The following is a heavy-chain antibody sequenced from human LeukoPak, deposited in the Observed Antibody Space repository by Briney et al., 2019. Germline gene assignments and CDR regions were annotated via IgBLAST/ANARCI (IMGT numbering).Heavy chain of an antibody. V-gene: IGHV1-8*03. Sequence: GASVKVSCKASGYTFTSYDINWVRQATGQGLEWMGWMNPNSGNTGYAQKFQGRVTITRNTSISTAYMELSSLRSEDTAVYYCARGPYYYDSSGYYYAEYFQHWARAPWSPSPQ. CDR3: ARGPYYYDSSGYYYAEYFQH. CDR1: GYTFTSYD. CDR2: MNPNSGNT. D-gene: IGHD3-22*01. J-gene: IGHJ1*01.